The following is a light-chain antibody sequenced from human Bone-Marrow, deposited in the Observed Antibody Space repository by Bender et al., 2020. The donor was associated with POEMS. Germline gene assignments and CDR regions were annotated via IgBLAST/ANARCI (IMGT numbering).Light chain of an antibody. Sequence: QSALTQPPSASGSPGQSVTISCTGSSSDVGHYNYVSWYQQHPGKAPKLIIYEVTERPSGVPDRFSGSKSGNTASLTVSGLQAEDEGDYYCQSYDNSLGGWVFGGGTKLTVL. CDR3: QSYDNSLGGWV. J-gene: IGLJ3*02. CDR2: EVT. CDR1: SSDVGHYNY. V-gene: IGLV2-8*01.